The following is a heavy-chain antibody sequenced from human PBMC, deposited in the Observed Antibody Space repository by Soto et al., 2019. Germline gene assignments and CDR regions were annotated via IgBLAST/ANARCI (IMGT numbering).Heavy chain of an antibody. J-gene: IGHJ4*02. V-gene: IGHV5-51*01. CDR2: IYPGDSDT. D-gene: IGHD2-15*01. CDR1: GYSFTSYW. Sequence: LGESLKISCKGSGYSFTSYWIGWVRQMPGKGLEWMGIIYPGDSDTRYSPSFQGQVTISADKSISTAYLQWSSLKASDTAMYYCARPIEVRGYYFDYWGQGTLVTVSS. CDR3: ARPIEVRGYYFDY.